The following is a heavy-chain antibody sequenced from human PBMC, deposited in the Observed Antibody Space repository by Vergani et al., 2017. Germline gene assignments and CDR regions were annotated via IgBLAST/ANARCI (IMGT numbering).Heavy chain of an antibody. Sequence: QVQLQQWGAGLLKPSETLSLTCAVYGGSFSGYYWSWIRQPPGKGLEWIGEICHTEDTKYSPSLKSRVTVSVDESRNLFSLRLNSVTAADTAVYYCATIGYRRWGYYFDYWGQGILVTVSS. CDR1: GGSFSGYY. J-gene: IGHJ4*02. D-gene: IGHD2-2*02. CDR3: ATIGYRRWGYYFDY. V-gene: IGHV4-34*01. CDR2: ICHTEDT.